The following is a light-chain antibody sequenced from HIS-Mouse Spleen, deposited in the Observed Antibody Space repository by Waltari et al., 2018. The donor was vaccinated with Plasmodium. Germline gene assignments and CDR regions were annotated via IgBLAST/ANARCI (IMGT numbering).Light chain of an antibody. CDR1: SSAVGGFNY. Sequence: QSALTQPRSVSGSPRQSVTISCTGTSSAVGGFNYFSWYQQHPGKAPKLMIYDVSKRPSGVPDRFSGSKSGNTASLTISGLQAEDEADYYCCSYAGSYTYVFGTGTKVTVL. CDR3: CSYAGSYTYV. J-gene: IGLJ1*01. V-gene: IGLV2-11*01. CDR2: DVS.